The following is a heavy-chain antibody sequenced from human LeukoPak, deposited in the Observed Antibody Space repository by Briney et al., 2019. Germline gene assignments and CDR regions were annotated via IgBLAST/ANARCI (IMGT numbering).Heavy chain of an antibody. V-gene: IGHV3-66*02. CDR2: IYGGGTT. D-gene: IGHD2-2*01. Sequence: GGSLRLSCAASGLTVSRNYMNWVRQAPGKELEWVSIIYGGGTTYYADSVKGRFTISRDNSKNTMYLQMNSLRAEDTAVYYCARSTRALVPTADDAFDIWGQGTMVTVSS. CDR1: GLTVSRNY. J-gene: IGHJ3*02. CDR3: ARSTRALVPTADDAFDI.